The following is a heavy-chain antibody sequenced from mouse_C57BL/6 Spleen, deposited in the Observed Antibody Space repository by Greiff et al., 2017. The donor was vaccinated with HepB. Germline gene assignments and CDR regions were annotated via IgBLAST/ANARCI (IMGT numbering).Heavy chain of an antibody. CDR3: ARRPALGRYLDY. V-gene: IGHV1-61*01. CDR2: IYPSDSET. Sequence: QAQLQQPGAELVRPGSSVKLSCKASGYTFTSYWMDWVKQRPGQGLEWIGNIYPSDSETHYNQKFKDKATLTVDKSSSTAYMQLSSLTSEDSAVYYCARRPALGRYLDYWGQGTTLTVSS. J-gene: IGHJ2*01. CDR1: GYTFTSYW. D-gene: IGHD4-1*01.